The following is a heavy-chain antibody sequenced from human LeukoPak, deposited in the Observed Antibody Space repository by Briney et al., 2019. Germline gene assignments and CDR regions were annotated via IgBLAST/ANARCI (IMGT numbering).Heavy chain of an antibody. CDR3: ARRLVVITTRIDAFDI. D-gene: IGHD3-22*01. Sequence: GRSLRLSWAASGFTFSSYGMRWVRQAPGKGMEWVAVIWYDGSYQYYADSVRGRFTISRDNSKNTLYLQMNSLRAEDTAVYYCARRLVVITTRIDAFDIWGQGTMVTVSS. CDR2: IWYDGSYQ. J-gene: IGHJ3*02. V-gene: IGHV3-33*01. CDR1: GFTFSSYG.